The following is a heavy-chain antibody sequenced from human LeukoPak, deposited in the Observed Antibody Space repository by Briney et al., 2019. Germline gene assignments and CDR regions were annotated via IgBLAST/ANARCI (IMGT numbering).Heavy chain of an antibody. D-gene: IGHD5-24*01. V-gene: IGHV1-3*03. Sequence: ASVEVSCKASGYTFTNYAMHWVRQAPGQRLEWMGWINAVNGNTRYSEEFQGRITITRDTSASTAYMELSSLRSEDTAVYYCAKSAGLRFWLRAHSEMGAFDYWGQGTLVTVSS. CDR1: GYTFTNYA. J-gene: IGHJ4*02. CDR2: INAVNGNT. CDR3: AKSAGLRFWLRAHSEMGAFDY.